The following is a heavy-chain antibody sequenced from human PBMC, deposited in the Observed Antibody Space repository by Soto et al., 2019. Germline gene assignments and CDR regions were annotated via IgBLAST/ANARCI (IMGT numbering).Heavy chain of an antibody. J-gene: IGHJ6*02. CDR2: ISGSGGST. CDR1: GFPFSSYA. Sequence: GGSLRLSCAASGFPFSSYAMSWVRQATGKGLEWVSAISGSGGSTYYADSVKGRFTISRDNSKNTLYLQMNSLRAEDTAVYYCAKSGLGAAAGLDYYYYGMDVWGQGTTVTVSS. CDR3: AKSGLGAAAGLDYYYYGMDV. D-gene: IGHD6-13*01. V-gene: IGHV3-23*01.